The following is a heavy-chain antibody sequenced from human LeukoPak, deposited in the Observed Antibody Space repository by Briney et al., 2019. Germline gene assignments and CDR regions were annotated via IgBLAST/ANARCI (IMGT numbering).Heavy chain of an antibody. CDR2: INPNNGGT. V-gene: IGHV1-2*02. D-gene: IGHD3-10*01. CDR1: GYRFTGYY. CDR3: ARDSGDYYGSGSRFDP. Sequence: GASVKVSCMASGYRFTGYYIHWVRQAPGQGLEWMGWINPNNGGTNYAQKFQGRVTMARDTSITTTYMELSSLRSDDTAVYYCARDSGDYYGSGSRFDPWGQGTLVTVSS. J-gene: IGHJ5*02.